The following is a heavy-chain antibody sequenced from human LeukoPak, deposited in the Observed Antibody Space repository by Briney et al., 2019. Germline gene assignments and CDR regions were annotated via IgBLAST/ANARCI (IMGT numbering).Heavy chain of an antibody. J-gene: IGHJ4*02. D-gene: IGHD2-2*01. CDR1: GYTFTSYY. V-gene: IGHV1-2*02. CDR3: ARAYCSTSSCSPGRF. CDR2: INPNSGDT. Sequence: ASVKVSCKASGYTFTSYYMHWVRQAPGQGLEWMGWINPNSGDTNYAQKFQGRVTMTRDTSISTAYMELSRLTSDDTAAYYCARAYCSTSSCSPGRFWGQGTLVTVSS.